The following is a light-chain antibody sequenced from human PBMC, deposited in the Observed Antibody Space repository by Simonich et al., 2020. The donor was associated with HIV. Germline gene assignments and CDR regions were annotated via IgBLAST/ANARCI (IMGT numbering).Light chain of an antibody. V-gene: IGKV3-11*01. CDR3: QQRSNWPRT. CDR1: QSVRSY. J-gene: IGKJ5*01. CDR2: DAS. Sequence: ETVLTQSPATLSLSPGERATLSCRASQSVRSYLAWYQQKPGQAPRLLIYDASNRATGIPARFSGSGSGTDFTLTISSLEPEDFAVYYCQQRSNWPRTFGQGTRLEIK.